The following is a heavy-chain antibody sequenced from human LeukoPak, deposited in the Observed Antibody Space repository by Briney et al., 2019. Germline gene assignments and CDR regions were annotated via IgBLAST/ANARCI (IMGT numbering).Heavy chain of an antibody. J-gene: IGHJ4*02. CDR2: INPNSGGT. Sequence: GASVKVSCKASGYTFTGYYMHWVRQGPGQGLEWMGWINPNSGGTNYEQKFQGRVTMTRDTSISTAYMELSRLRSDDTAVYYCARTAYYDSSGYYSIDYWGQGTLVTVSS. V-gene: IGHV1-2*02. CDR3: ARTAYYDSSGYYSIDY. D-gene: IGHD3-22*01. CDR1: GYTFTGYY.